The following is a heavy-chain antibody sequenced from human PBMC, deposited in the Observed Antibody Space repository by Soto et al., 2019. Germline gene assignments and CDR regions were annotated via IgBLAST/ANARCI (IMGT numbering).Heavy chain of an antibody. J-gene: IGHJ6*02. V-gene: IGHV6-1*01. Sequence: SQTLSLTGSSSGYRFSIKRATWNWKRQSPSRGLEWLGRTYYRSKWYNDYAVSVKSRITINPDTSKNQFSLQLNSLPPEDSAVYYCARGGTGGMDFWGQGTTVTVSS. D-gene: IGHD7-27*01. CDR3: ARGGTGGMDF. CDR1: GYRFSIKRAT. CDR2: TYYRSKWYN.